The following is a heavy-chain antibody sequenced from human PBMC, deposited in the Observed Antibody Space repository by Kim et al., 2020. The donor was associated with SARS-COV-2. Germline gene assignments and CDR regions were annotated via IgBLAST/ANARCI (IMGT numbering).Heavy chain of an antibody. CDR3: VRDPLVAGATTHFDY. CDR2: VSTDGSGT. J-gene: IGHJ4*01. CDR1: GFMFTYYY. Sequence: GGSLRLSCAASGFMFTYYYIHWVRQLPGGGLVWVARVSTDGSGTRYADSVEGRFTISRDNAKNTVSLQMNNLRAEDTSIYYCVRDPLVAGATTHFDYWG. D-gene: IGHD1-26*01. V-gene: IGHV3-74*01.